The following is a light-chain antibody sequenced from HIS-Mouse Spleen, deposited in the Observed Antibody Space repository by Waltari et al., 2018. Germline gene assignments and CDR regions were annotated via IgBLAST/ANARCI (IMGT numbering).Light chain of an antibody. CDR3: MQGTHWLT. CDR1: QSLVHSDGNTY. CDR2: KVS. Sequence: DVVMTQSPLSLPVTLGQPASISCRSSQSLVHSDGNTYLNWFQQRPGQSPRRLIYKVSHRESGVPDRFSGSGSGTDFTLKISRVEAEDVGVYYCMQGTHWLTFGGGTKVEIK. V-gene: IGKV2-30*02. J-gene: IGKJ4*01.